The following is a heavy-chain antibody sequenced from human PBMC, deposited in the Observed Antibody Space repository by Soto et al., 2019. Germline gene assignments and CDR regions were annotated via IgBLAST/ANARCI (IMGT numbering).Heavy chain of an antibody. D-gene: IGHD3-3*01. CDR1: GGSISSSSYY. Sequence: PSETLSLTCTVSGGSISSSSYYWGWIRQPPGKGLEWIGSIYYSGSTYYNPSLKSRVTISVDTSKNQFSLKLSSVTAADTAVYYCARPYYDFWSGYPVHYGMDVWGQGTTVTVSS. CDR3: ARPYYDFWSGYPVHYGMDV. J-gene: IGHJ6*02. CDR2: IYYSGST. V-gene: IGHV4-39*01.